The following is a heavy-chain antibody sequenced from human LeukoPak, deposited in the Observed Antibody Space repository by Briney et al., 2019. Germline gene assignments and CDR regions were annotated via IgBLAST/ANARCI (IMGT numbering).Heavy chain of an antibody. CDR3: ARWIGYGVYVDWYFDL. V-gene: IGHV3-66*01. D-gene: IGHD4-17*01. Sequence: PGGSLRLFCAASGFTVSSNYMSWVRQAPGKGLEWVSVIYSGGSTYYADSVKGRFTISRDNSKNTLYLQMNSLRAEDTAVYYCARWIGYGVYVDWYFDLWGRGTLVTVSS. CDR2: IYSGGST. J-gene: IGHJ2*01. CDR1: GFTVSSNY.